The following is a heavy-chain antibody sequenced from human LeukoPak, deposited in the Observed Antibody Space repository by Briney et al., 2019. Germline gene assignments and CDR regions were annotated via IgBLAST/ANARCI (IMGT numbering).Heavy chain of an antibody. J-gene: IGHJ4*02. D-gene: IGHD6-6*01. CDR2: ISGSGGST. Sequence: PGGSLRLSCSASGFTFDNYYMNWVRQAPGKGLEWVSSISGSGGSTYYADSVKGRFTISRDNSKNTLYLQMNSLRAEDTAVYYCAKDDGSYSSFGGFDYWGQGTLVTVSS. CDR1: GFTFDNYY. V-gene: IGHV3-23*01. CDR3: AKDDGSYSSFGGFDY.